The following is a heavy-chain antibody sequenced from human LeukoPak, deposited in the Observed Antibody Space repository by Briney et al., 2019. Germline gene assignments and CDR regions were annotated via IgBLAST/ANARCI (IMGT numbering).Heavy chain of an antibody. D-gene: IGHD6-19*01. J-gene: IGHJ5*02. CDR1: GVSISSSSYY. CDR3: ARQVTAPSRIAVAGTVWRMWWEGDRLNWFDP. Sequence: SETLSLTCTVSGVSISSSSYYWGWIRQPPGKGLEWIGSIYYSGSTYYNPSLKSRVTISVDTSKNQFSLKLSSVTAADTAVYYCARQVTAPSRIAVAGTVWRMWWEGDRLNWFDPWGQGTLVTVSS. V-gene: IGHV4-39*01. CDR2: IYYSGST.